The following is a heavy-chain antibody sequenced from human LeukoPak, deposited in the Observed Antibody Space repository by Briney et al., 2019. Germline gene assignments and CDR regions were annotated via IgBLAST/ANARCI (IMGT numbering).Heavy chain of an antibody. Sequence: GGSLRLSCAASGFTFSSYAMSWVRQAPGKGLEWVSAISGSGGSTYYADSVKGRFTISRDNSKNTLYLQMNSLRAEDTAVYYCARDDARQSSWYSDYFDYWGQGTLVTVSS. V-gene: IGHV3-23*01. CDR3: ARDDARQSSWYSDYFDY. CDR2: ISGSGGST. J-gene: IGHJ4*02. D-gene: IGHD6-13*01. CDR1: GFTFSSYA.